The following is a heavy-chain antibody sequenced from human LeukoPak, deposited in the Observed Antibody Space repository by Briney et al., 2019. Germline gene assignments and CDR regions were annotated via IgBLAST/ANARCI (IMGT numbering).Heavy chain of an antibody. V-gene: IGHV3-23*01. CDR3: VSASRAGEG. CDR1: GFTFSKFA. J-gene: IGHJ4*02. CDR2: MSASVSSS. D-gene: IGHD3-10*01. Sequence: GGSLRLSCAPSGFTFSKFAINWVRQAPGKGRAWVSGMSASVSSSFYADSGRGGFRTSRENSNNMLSVQMTGLSAEDRRVYYCVSASRAGEGGGQGTLVTVSS.